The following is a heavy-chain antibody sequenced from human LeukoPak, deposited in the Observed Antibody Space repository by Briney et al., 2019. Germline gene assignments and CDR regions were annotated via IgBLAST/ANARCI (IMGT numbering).Heavy chain of an antibody. V-gene: IGHV3-48*02. CDR1: GFTFDSYS. Sequence: GGPLRLSCAASGFTFDSYSMNWVRQAPGKALEWVSYISRTSGTIYYADSVKGRFTISRDNAKNSLYLQMNSLRDEDTAVYYCAREYYYNYYGMDVWGQGTTVTVSS. J-gene: IGHJ6*02. CDR3: AREYYYNYYGMDV. CDR2: ISRTSGTI.